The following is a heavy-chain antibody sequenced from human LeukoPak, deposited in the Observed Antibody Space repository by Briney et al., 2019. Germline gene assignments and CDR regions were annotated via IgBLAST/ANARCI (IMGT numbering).Heavy chain of an antibody. CDR2: IYSGGST. CDR3: ARDLGPYCSGGSCYSGYYYYGMDV. V-gene: IGHV3-66*01. Sequence: GGSLRLSCAASGFTVSSNYMSWVRQAPGKGLEWVSVIYSGGSTYYADSVKGRFAISRDNSKNTLYLQMNSLRAEDTAVYYCARDLGPYCSGGSCYSGYYYYGMDVWGQGTTVTVSS. J-gene: IGHJ6*02. D-gene: IGHD2-15*01. CDR1: GFTVSSNY.